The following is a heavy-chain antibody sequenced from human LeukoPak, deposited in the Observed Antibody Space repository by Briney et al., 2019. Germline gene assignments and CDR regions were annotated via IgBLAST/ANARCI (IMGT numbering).Heavy chain of an antibody. CDR2: IIPILGIA. D-gene: IGHD6-13*01. Sequence: ASVKVSCTASVGTFSSYAISWVRQAPGQGLEWMGRIIPILGIANYAQKFQGRVTITADKSTSTAYMELSSLRSEDTAVYYCAAPSHNSSSWYTKDYWGQGTLVTVSS. CDR1: VGTFSSYA. J-gene: IGHJ4*02. V-gene: IGHV1-69*04. CDR3: AAPSHNSSSWYTKDY.